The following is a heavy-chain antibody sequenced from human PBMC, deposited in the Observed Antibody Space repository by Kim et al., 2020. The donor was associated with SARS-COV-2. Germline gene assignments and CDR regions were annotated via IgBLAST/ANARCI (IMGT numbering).Heavy chain of an antibody. V-gene: IGHV3-49*04. Sequence: GGSLRLSCTASGFTFGDYAMSWVRQAPGKGLEWVGFIRSKAYGGTTEYAASVKGRFTISRDDSKSIAYLQMNSLKTEDTAVYYCTRSNWLLKPFDYWGQGTLVTVSS. J-gene: IGHJ4*02. CDR3: TRSNWLLKPFDY. CDR1: GFTFGDYA. D-gene: IGHD3-9*01. CDR2: IRSKAYGGTT.